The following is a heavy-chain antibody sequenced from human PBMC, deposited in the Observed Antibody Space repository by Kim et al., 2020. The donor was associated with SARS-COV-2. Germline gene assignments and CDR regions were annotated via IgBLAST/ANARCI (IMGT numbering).Heavy chain of an antibody. D-gene: IGHD1-26*01. CDR3: ARKGASDY. CDR2: SGNT. Sequence: SGNTGSAQKFQGRVTMTRDASISTAYMELSSLKSEDTAVYYCARKGASDYWGQGTQVTVSS. J-gene: IGHJ4*02. V-gene: IGHV1-8*01.